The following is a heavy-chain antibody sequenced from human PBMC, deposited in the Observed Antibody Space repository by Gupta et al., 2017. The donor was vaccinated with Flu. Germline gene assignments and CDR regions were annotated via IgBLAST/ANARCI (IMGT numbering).Heavy chain of an antibody. CDR3: ARGHWDN. Sequence: EVQLVESGGHLVQPGGSLRLYCAASGLTLRSYDMSWVRQAPGRGLEWISFISSSGSTYYGDPVRGRFTISRDNAKNSLYLQMSGLRDEDTAIYYCARGHWDNWGQGTLVTVAS. V-gene: IGHV3-48*03. CDR1: GLTLRSYD. J-gene: IGHJ4*02. CDR2: ISSSGST.